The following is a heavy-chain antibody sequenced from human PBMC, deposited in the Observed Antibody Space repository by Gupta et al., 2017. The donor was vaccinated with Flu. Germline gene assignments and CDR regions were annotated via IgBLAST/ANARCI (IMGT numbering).Heavy chain of an antibody. CDR1: GFNFNSYT. CDR2: ISASSSYI. CDR3: ARDRGLGSSTADFDS. D-gene: IGHD6-13*01. J-gene: IGHJ5*01. V-gene: IGHV3-21*06. Sequence: VHLVESGGGPVKPGGSLRLSCAASGFNFNSYTMVWVRQAPGKGLEWVSSISASSSYIYYADSLRGRFTISRDNTRNSVCLQINSLRGDDAAIYYCARDRGLGSSTADFDSWGHGTRGTVSS.